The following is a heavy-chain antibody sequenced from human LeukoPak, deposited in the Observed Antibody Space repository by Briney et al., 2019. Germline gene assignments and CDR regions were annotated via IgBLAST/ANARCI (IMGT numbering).Heavy chain of an antibody. V-gene: IGHV3-9*01. Sequence: SGGSLRLSCAASGFTFDDYAMHWVRQAPGKGLAWVSGILRNSGSIGYADSVKGRFTISRDDAKNSLYLQMNSLRAEDTALYYCVKDGGRDTAAAYYWGQGTLVSVSS. J-gene: IGHJ4*02. CDR3: VKDGGRDTAAAYY. CDR1: GFTFDDYA. D-gene: IGHD6-13*01. CDR2: ILRNSGSI.